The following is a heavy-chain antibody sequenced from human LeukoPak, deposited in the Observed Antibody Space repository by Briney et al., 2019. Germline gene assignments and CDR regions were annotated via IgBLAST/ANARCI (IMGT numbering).Heavy chain of an antibody. J-gene: IGHJ3*02. CDR2: ISSSSIYI. V-gene: IGHV3-21*01. CDR1: GFTFSSYS. CDR3: ARDSFFTPSYGDSTHIDALAI. Sequence: PGGSLRLSCAASGFTFSSYSMNWVHQAPGKGLEWVSSISSSSIYIYYADSVKGRFTISRDNAKNSLYLQLNSLRADDTAVYYCARDSFFTPSYGDSTHIDALAIWGQGTMVTVSS. D-gene: IGHD4-17*01.